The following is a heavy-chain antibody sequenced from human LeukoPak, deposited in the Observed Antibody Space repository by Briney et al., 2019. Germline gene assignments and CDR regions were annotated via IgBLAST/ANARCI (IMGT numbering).Heavy chain of an antibody. J-gene: IGHJ4*02. CDR2: VYSSGIT. V-gene: IGHV4-4*07. CDR3: ARGAYCAGDCYSFDY. Sequence: PSETLSLTCTGSGGSISNYYWNWIRQPAGRGLECIGRVYSSGITNYNPSLRSRLTMSVDTSKNQFSLKLSSVTAADTAVYYRARGAYCAGDCYSFDYWGQGTLVTVSS. CDR1: GGSISNYY. D-gene: IGHD2-21*02.